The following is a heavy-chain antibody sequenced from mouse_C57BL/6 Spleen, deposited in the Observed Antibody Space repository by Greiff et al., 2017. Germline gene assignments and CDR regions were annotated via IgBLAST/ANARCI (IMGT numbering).Heavy chain of an antibody. Sequence: VQLQQPGAELVKPGASVQLSCKASGYTFTSYWMHWVKQRPGQGLEWIGMIHPNSGSTNYNEKFKSKATLTVDKSSSTAYMQLSSLTSEDSAVYYCAKTTVVAYDYWGQGTSVTVSS. CDR1: GYTFTSYW. J-gene: IGHJ4*01. CDR2: IHPNSGST. CDR3: AKTTVVAYDY. D-gene: IGHD1-1*01. V-gene: IGHV1-64*01.